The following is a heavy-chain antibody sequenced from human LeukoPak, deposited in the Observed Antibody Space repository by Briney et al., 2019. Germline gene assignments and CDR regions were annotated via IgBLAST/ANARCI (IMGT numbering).Heavy chain of an antibody. Sequence: GGSLRLSCAASGFTVSSNYMSWVRQAPGKGLEWVSVIYSGGSTYYADSVKGRFTISRDNSKNTLYLQMNSLRAEDTSVYYCARGSSTFGWNWFEPWGQGTLVTVSS. CDR3: ARGSSTFGWNWFEP. V-gene: IGHV3-66*02. J-gene: IGHJ5*02. CDR1: GFTVSSNY. CDR2: IYSGGST. D-gene: IGHD6-6*01.